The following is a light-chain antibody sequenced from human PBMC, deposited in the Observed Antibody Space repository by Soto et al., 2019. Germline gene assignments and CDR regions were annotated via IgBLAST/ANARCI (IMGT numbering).Light chain of an antibody. CDR3: SSYTSSSTGHVV. J-gene: IGLJ2*01. CDR2: DVS. Sequence: QSALTQPASVSGSPGQSITISCTGTSSDVGGYNYVPWYQQHPGKAPKLMIYDVSNRPSGVSNRFSGSKSGNTASLTISGLQAEDEADYYCSSYTSSSTGHVVFGGGTKLTVL. V-gene: IGLV2-14*01. CDR1: SSDVGGYNY.